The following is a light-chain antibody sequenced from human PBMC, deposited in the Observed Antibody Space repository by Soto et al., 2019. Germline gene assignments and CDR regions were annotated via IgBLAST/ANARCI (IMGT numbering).Light chain of an antibody. CDR1: QSVDSN. V-gene: IGKV3-15*01. CDR3: QQYNNWWT. CDR2: GAS. J-gene: IGKJ1*01. Sequence: EILMTQSPATLSVSPGERATLSCRASQSVDSNLAWYQQKPGQAPRLLIYGASTRATGISARFSGSGSGTEFNLTISSLQSEDFGVYYCQQYNNWWTFGQGTKVEI.